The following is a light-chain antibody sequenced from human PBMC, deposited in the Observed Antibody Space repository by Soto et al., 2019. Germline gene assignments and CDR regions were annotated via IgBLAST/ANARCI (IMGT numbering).Light chain of an antibody. CDR1: SSDVGGSKY. J-gene: IGLJ1*01. CDR3: GSFSSSSTLYV. Sequence: QSALTQPASVSGSPGQSITISCTGTSSDVGGSKYVSWYQQLPGKSPRLMIYEVSNRPSGVSNRFSGSKSGNTASLTVSGLQAEDEPDYYCGSFSSSSTLYVFGTGTKVTAL. V-gene: IGLV2-14*01. CDR2: EVS.